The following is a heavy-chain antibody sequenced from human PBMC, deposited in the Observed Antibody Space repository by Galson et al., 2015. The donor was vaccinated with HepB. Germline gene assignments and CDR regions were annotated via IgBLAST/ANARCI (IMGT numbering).Heavy chain of an antibody. CDR2: ISYDGSNK. CDR1: GFTFSSYA. V-gene: IGHV3-30-3*01. Sequence: SLRLSCAASGFTFSSYAMHWVRQAPGKGLEWVAVISYDGSNKYYADSVKGRFTISRDNSKNTLYLQMNSLRAEDTAVYYCARDPDSSGYFDYWGQGTLVTVSS. CDR3: ARDPDSSGYFDY. J-gene: IGHJ4*02. D-gene: IGHD3-22*01.